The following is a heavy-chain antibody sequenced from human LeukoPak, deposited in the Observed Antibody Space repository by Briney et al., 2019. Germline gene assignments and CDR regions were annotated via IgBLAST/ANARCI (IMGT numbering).Heavy chain of an antibody. Sequence: GASVKVSCTASGYTFTGYYMRWVRQAPGQGLEWMGWINPNSGGTNYAQKFQGRVTMTRDTSISTAYMELSRLRSDDTAVYYCARGRIEDYYMDVWGKGTTVTVSS. CDR3: ARGRIEDYYMDV. D-gene: IGHD1-26*01. CDR1: GYTFTGYY. V-gene: IGHV1-2*02. CDR2: INPNSGGT. J-gene: IGHJ6*03.